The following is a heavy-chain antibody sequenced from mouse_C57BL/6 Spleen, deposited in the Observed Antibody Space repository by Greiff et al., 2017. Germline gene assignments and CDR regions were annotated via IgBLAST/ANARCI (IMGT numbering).Heavy chain of an antibody. Sequence: VQLQQPGAELVKPGASVKLPCKASGYTFTSYWMHWVKQRPGQGLEWIGMIHPNSGSTNYNEKFKSKATLTVDKSSSTAYMQLSSLTSEDSAVYYFARSLYYYGSSYWYFDVWGTGTTVTVSS. V-gene: IGHV1-64*01. J-gene: IGHJ1*03. CDR1: GYTFTSYW. D-gene: IGHD1-1*01. CDR3: ARSLYYYGSSYWYFDV. CDR2: IHPNSGST.